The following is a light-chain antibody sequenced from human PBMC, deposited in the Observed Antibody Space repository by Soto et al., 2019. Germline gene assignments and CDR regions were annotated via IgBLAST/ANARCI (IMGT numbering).Light chain of an antibody. J-gene: IGKJ1*01. Sequence: VVTQSPATLSVFPGETATLSCRASQSVSSDLAWYQQRPGQAPRLLIYGASTRATGIPARFRGSGSGTEFRLTISSLQSEDFATYYCQQYNTWHPIMGFGRGTKVEIK. CDR1: QSVSSD. V-gene: IGKV3-15*01. CDR3: QQYNTWHPIMG. CDR2: GAS.